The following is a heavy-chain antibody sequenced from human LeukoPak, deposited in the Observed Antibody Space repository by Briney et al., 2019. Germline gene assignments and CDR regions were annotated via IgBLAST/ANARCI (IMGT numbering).Heavy chain of an antibody. J-gene: IGHJ3*02. CDR1: GGTFSSYA. CDR3: ARGPSRLITIFGVAKPDAFDI. V-gene: IGHV1-69*01. Sequence: GASVKVSCKASGGTFSSYAISWVRQAPGQGLEWMGGIIPIFGTANYAQKFQGRVTITADESTSTAYMELSSLRSEDTAVYYCARGPSRLITIFGVAKPDAFDIWGQGTMVTVSS. D-gene: IGHD3-3*01. CDR2: IIPIFGTA.